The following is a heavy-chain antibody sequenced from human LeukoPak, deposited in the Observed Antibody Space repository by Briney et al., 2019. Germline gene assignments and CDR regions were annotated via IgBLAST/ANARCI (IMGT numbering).Heavy chain of an antibody. J-gene: IGHJ4*02. CDR2: IKQDGSEK. Sequence: PSETLSLTCAVYGGSFSGYYWSWVRQAPGKGLEWVANIKQDGSEKYYVDSVKGRFTISRDNAKNSLYLQMNSLRAEDTAVYYCARGRPMDYWGQGTLVTVSS. CDR3: ARGRPMDY. CDR1: GGSFSGYY. V-gene: IGHV3-7*01.